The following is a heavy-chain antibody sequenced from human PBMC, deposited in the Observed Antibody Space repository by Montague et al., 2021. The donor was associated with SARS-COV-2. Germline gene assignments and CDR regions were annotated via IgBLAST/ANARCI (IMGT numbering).Heavy chain of an antibody. Sequence: SETLSLTCTVSGFSISTGYYWGWMRQPPGKGLEWIGSIYHSGSTYYNPSHKSRVTISVDTSKNQLSLELSAVTAADTAVYYCASSYDSTGCVGYWGQGTLVTVSS. CDR1: GFSISTGYY. CDR3: ASSYDSTGCVGY. J-gene: IGHJ4*02. CDR2: IYHSGST. D-gene: IGHD3-22*01. V-gene: IGHV4-38-2*02.